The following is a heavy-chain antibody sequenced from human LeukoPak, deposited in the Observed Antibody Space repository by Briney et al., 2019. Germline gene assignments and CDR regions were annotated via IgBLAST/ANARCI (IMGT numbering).Heavy chain of an antibody. D-gene: IGHD3-10*01. Sequence: GASVKVSCKASGYTFTGYYMHWVRQAPGQGLEWMGWINPNSGGTNYAQKFQGWVTMTRDTSISTAYMELSRLRSDDTAVYYCARDGGLRFGELDLFDYWGQGTLVTVSS. V-gene: IGHV1-2*04. CDR3: ARDGGLRFGELDLFDY. CDR2: INPNSGGT. J-gene: IGHJ4*02. CDR1: GYTFTGYY.